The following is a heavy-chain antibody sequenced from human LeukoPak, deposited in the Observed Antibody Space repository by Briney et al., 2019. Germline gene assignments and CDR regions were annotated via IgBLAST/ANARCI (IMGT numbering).Heavy chain of an antibody. CDR1: GFTFSSHG. V-gene: IGHV3-33*01. CDR2: IWYDGSNK. Sequence: GGSLRLSCAASGFTFSSHGMHWVRQAPGKGLEWVAVIWYDGSNKYYADSVKGRFTISRDNSKNTLYLQMNSLRAEDTAVYYCARAPYGDFHSPFDYWGQGTLVTVSS. D-gene: IGHD4-17*01. J-gene: IGHJ4*02. CDR3: ARAPYGDFHSPFDY.